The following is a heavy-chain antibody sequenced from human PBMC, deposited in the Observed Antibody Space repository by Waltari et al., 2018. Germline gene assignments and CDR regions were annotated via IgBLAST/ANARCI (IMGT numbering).Heavy chain of an antibody. CDR1: GFSISGYW. CDR2: MHSDGGST. CDR3: ARDGLGSSHDY. Sequence: EVQLVESGGGLIQPGGSLRLSCAASGFSISGYWMHWVRLPPGKGLVWVSRMHSDGGSTSYVDSVRGRFTVARDNAKNTVYLQMNSLRADDTWGYFCARDGLGSSHDYWGQGTLVTVSS. J-gene: IGHJ4*02. D-gene: IGHD6-6*01. V-gene: IGHV3-74*01.